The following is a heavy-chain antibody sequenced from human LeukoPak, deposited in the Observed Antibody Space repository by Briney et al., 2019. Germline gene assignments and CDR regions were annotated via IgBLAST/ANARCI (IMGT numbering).Heavy chain of an antibody. Sequence: KSSETLSLTCTVSGGSISSSSYYWGWIRQPPGKGLEWIGSIYYSGSTYYNPSLKSRVTISVDTSKNQFSLKLSSVTAADTAVYYCARHFWTAAATDYWGQGTLVTVSS. D-gene: IGHD6-13*01. CDR1: GGSISSSSYY. V-gene: IGHV4-39*01. CDR3: ARHFWTAAATDY. CDR2: IYYSGST. J-gene: IGHJ4*02.